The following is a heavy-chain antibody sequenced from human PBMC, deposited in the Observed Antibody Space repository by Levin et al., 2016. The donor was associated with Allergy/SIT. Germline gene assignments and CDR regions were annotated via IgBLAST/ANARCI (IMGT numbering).Heavy chain of an antibody. Sequence: SETLSLTCAVSGYSISSGYYWGWIRQPPGKGLEWIGSIYHSGSTYYNPSLKSRVTISVDTSKNQFSLKLSSVTAADTAVYYCARAGSPVSSQVDYWGQGTLVTVSS. CDR1: GYSISSGYY. CDR2: IYHSGST. J-gene: IGHJ4*02. V-gene: IGHV4-38-2*01. CDR3: ARAGSPVSSQVDY. D-gene: IGHD2-15*01.